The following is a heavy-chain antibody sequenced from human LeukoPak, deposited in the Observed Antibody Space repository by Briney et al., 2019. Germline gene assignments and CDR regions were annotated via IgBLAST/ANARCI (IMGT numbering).Heavy chain of an antibody. Sequence: SETLSLTCTVSGDSNSSSSYYWSWIRQPPGKGLEWIGNIYYSGRTYSNPSLLSRLSISVDTSKNQFFLNLNSVTAADTALYYCARLMVGATSVDSWGQGTLVTVSS. CDR3: ARLMVGATSVDS. CDR1: GDSNSSSSYY. V-gene: IGHV4-39*01. J-gene: IGHJ4*02. D-gene: IGHD1-26*01. CDR2: IYYSGRT.